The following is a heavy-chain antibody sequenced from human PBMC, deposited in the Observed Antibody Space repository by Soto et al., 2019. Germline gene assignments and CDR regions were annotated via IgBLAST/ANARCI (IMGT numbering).Heavy chain of an antibody. CDR1: SDSLSTNRYY. CDR3: ASFVGTGWRYYFDY. Sequence: SETLSLTCTVSSDSLSTNRYYWSWIRQPPGKGLDWIGYVYYTGSTTYNPSLKGRVSISVDTSKNQFSLTLNSVTAADTAVYYCASFVGTGWRYYFDYWGQGVAVTVSS. CDR2: VYYTGST. J-gene: IGHJ4*02. V-gene: IGHV4-61*01. D-gene: IGHD3-9*01.